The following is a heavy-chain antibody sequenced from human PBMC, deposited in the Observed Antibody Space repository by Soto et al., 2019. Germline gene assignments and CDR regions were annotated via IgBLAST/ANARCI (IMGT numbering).Heavy chain of an antibody. Sequence: GGSLRLSCAASGFTVSSNYMSWVRQAPGKGLEWVSVIGSGGSTYYADSVKGRFTISRDNSKNTLYLQMNSLRAEDTAVYYCAKRSSSSLALYYYYMDVWGKGTTVTVSS. D-gene: IGHD6-6*01. CDR2: IGSGGST. V-gene: IGHV3-53*01. J-gene: IGHJ6*03. CDR3: AKRSSSSLALYYYYMDV. CDR1: GFTVSSNY.